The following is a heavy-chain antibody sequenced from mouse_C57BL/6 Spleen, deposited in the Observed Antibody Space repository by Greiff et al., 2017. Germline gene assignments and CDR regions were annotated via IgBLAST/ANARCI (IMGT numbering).Heavy chain of an antibody. CDR2: INPSTGGT. J-gene: IGHJ3*01. V-gene: IGHV1-42*01. D-gene: IGHD2-4*01. CDR1: GYSFTGYY. CDR3: ARAYDYDGLIAY. Sequence: VQLQQSGPELVKPGASVKISCKASGYSFTGYYMNWVKQSPEKSLEWIGEINPSTGGTTYNQKFKAKATLTVDKSSSTAYMQLKSLTSEDSAVYYCARAYDYDGLIAYWGQGTLVTVSA.